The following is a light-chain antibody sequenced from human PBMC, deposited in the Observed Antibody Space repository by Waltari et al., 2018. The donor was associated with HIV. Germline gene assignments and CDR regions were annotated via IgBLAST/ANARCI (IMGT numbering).Light chain of an antibody. CDR1: KNIFYTSNNKSH. CDR3: QQYYSSPQT. J-gene: IGKJ4*01. Sequence: DIVMTQSPESLTVSLGERATLTSNPSKNIFYTSNNKSHLAWYQHKAGQSPKLLISWASSRESGVPDRVSGSGSVTNFSLTISSLETADVAIYYCQQYYSSPQTFGRGTRVEIK. CDR2: WAS. V-gene: IGKV4-1*01.